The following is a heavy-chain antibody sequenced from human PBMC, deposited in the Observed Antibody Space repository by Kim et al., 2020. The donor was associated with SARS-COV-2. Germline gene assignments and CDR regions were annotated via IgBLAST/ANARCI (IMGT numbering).Heavy chain of an antibody. V-gene: IGHV3-23*03. CDR2: IYSGTGRT. J-gene: IGHJ4*02. CDR3: AKNPRQDYFDF. Sequence: GGSLRLSCAASGFTFSSYAMSWVRQAPGKGLEWVSVIYSGTGRTYYTDSVKGRFTISRDDSKNTLYLQMNSLRAEDTAVYYCAKNPRQDYFDFWGQGTL. CDR1: GFTFSSYA.